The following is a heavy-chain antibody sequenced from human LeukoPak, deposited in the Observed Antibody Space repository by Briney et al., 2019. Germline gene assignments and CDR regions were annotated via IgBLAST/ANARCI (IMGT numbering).Heavy chain of an antibody. J-gene: IGHJ5*02. CDR2: IYTSGST. CDR3: ARVRGSSWYKENNWFDP. D-gene: IGHD6-13*01. V-gene: IGHV4-4*07. CDR1: GGSISSYY. Sequence: PSETLSLTCTVSGGSISSYYWSWIRQPAGKGLEWIGRIYTSGSTNYNPPLKSRVTMSVDTSKNQFSLKLSSVTAADTAVYYCARVRGSSWYKENNWFDPWGQGTLVTVSS.